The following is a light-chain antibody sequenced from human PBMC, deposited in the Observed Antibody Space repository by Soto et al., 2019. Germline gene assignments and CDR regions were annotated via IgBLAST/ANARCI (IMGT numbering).Light chain of an antibody. CDR3: GTWDSSLSAL. CDR1: SSNIGNNY. CDR2: DND. Sequence: QSVLTQPPSVSAAPGQKVIISCSGSSSNIGNNYVSWYQQVPGTAPKLLIYDNDKRPSGIPDRFSGSKGGTSATLGITGLQTGDEADYYCGTWDSSLSALFGGGTKLTVL. V-gene: IGLV1-51*01. J-gene: IGLJ2*01.